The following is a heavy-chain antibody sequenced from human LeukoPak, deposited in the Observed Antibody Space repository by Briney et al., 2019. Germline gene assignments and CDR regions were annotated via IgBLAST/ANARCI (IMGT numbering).Heavy chain of an antibody. CDR1: GYTLTELS. CDR2: FDPEDGET. Sequence: GASVKVSCKVSGYTLTELSMHWVRQAPGKGLEWMGGFDPEDGETIYAQKFQGRVTMTEDTSTDTAYMELSSLGSEDTAVYYCATDPRSPIKRYFDWLFYFYWGQGTLVTVSS. CDR3: ATDPRSPIKRYFDWLFYFY. J-gene: IGHJ4*02. D-gene: IGHD3-9*01. V-gene: IGHV1-24*01.